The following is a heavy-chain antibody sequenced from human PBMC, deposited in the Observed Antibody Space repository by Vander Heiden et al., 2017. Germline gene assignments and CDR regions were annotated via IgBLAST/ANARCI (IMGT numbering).Heavy chain of an antibody. J-gene: IGHJ4*02. CDR2: ISWNSGSI. CDR3: AKDANPYYYGSGVDY. V-gene: IGHV3-9*01. D-gene: IGHD3-10*01. Sequence: EVQLVESGGGLVQPGRSLRLPCAAAGFTFGDLPMHWVRQAPGKGLEWVSGISWNSGSIGYADSVKGRFTISRDNAKNSLCMQMNSLRAEDTALYYCAKDANPYYYGSGVDYWGQGTLVTVSS. CDR1: GFTFGDLP.